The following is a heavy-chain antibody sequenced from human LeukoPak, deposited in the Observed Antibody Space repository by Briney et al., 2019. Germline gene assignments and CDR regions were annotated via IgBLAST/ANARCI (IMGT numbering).Heavy chain of an antibody. V-gene: IGHV3-66*01. CDR1: GATVWSSF. CDR3: ARDRSGTYLDF. D-gene: IGHD1-26*01. J-gene: IGHJ4*02. CDR2: LHSDGGT. Sequence: GGSLRLSCSESGATVWSSFRSWIRQTPGKGLEWVAILHSDGGTDYAGSVRGRSTISRDNTQDRVYRKMNSLRDEDTALYYCARDRSGTYLDFWGQGTLVTVSS.